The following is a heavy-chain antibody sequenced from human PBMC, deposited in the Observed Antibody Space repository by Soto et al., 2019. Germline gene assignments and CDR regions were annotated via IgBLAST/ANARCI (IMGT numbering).Heavy chain of an antibody. Sequence: EVPLVESGGGLIQPGGSLRLSCAASGFSVSSNYMSWVRQAPGKGLEWVSVMHSGGRTYYADSVKGRFTISRDNSKNTLYLQMNSLRAEDTAVYYCARDRVPQDDDFSSGYPFGLDVWGQGTTVTVSS. V-gene: IGHV3-53*01. CDR3: ARDRVPQDDDFSSGYPFGLDV. J-gene: IGHJ6*02. D-gene: IGHD3-3*01. CDR1: GFSVSSNY. CDR2: MHSGGRT.